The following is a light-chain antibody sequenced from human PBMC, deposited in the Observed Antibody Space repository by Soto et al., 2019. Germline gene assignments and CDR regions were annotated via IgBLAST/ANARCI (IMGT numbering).Light chain of an antibody. Sequence: DIQMTQSPSSLSASVGDRVTITCRASQRVSNYLNWYQQKPGKAPKLLMYDASSLESGVPSRFSGSGSGTEFTLTISSLQPDDFATYYCQQYGTYLWTFGQGTKVDIK. V-gene: IGKV1-5*01. J-gene: IGKJ1*01. CDR2: DAS. CDR3: QQYGTYLWT. CDR1: QRVSNY.